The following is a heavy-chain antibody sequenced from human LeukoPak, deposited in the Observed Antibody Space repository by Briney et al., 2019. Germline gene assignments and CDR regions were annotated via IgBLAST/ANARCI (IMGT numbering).Heavy chain of an antibody. CDR1: GYTFILSY. J-gene: IGHJ4*02. CDR3: ASEVAD. CDR2: INPNSGGT. D-gene: IGHD6-19*01. V-gene: IGHV1-2*02. Sequence: ASVTVSLTSSGYTFILSYMHWVRQAPGQGLEWMGWINPNSGGTKYAQKFQGRVTMTRDTSISTAYMELSRLRSDDTAVYYCASEVADWGQGTLVTVSS.